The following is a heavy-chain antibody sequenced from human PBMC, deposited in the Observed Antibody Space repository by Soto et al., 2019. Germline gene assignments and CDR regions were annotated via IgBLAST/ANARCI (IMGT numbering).Heavy chain of an antibody. V-gene: IGHV3-23*01. Sequence: EVQLLESGGGLVQPGGSLRLSCAASGVTFSSYAMSWVRQAPGKGLECVSAISGRGGSTYYADSVKGRFTISRDNSKNTLYLQMNSLIAEDTAVYYCATGRLGRGSYYRTDAFDIWSQGTMVTVSS. CDR2: ISGRGGST. D-gene: IGHD1-26*01. J-gene: IGHJ3*02. CDR1: GVTFSSYA. CDR3: ATGRLGRGSYYRTDAFDI.